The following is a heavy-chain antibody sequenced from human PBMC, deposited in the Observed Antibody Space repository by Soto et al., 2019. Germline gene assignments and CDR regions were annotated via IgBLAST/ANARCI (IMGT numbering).Heavy chain of an antibody. J-gene: IGHJ4*02. V-gene: IGHV3-23*01. CDR1: GFTFSSYA. Sequence: PGGSLRLSCAASGFTFSSYAMSWVRQAPGKGLEWVSAISGSGGSTYYADSVKGRFTISRDNSKNTLYLQMNSLRAEDTAVYYCAKSGVWVSLVVVITFFDYWGQGTLVTVSS. D-gene: IGHD3-22*01. CDR2: ISGSGGST. CDR3: AKSGVWVSLVVVITFFDY.